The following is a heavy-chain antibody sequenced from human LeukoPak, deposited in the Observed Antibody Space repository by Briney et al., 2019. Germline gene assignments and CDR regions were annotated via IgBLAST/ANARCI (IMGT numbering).Heavy chain of an antibody. CDR2: IYTSGST. V-gene: IGHV4-4*07. J-gene: IGHJ1*01. D-gene: IGHD1-26*01. CDR3: ATLAVGAGGPEFQH. CDR1: GGSISSYY. Sequence: SETLSLTCTVSGGSISSYYWSWIRQPAGKGLEWIGRIYTSGSTNYNPSLKSRVTMSVDTSKNQFSLKLRSVTAADTAVYYCATLAVGAGGPEFQHWGQGSLVTVSS.